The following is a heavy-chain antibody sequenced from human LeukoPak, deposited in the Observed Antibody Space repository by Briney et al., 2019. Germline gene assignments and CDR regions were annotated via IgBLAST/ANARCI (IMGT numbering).Heavy chain of an antibody. D-gene: IGHD3-10*01. CDR1: GGSISSSNW. J-gene: IGHJ4*02. Sequence: SGTLSLTCAVSGGSISSSNWWSWVRQPPGKGLEWIGEIYHSGSTNYNPSLKSRVTIPVDKSKNQFSLKLSSVTAADTAVYYCARSGSGSYIDYWGQGTLVTVSS. CDR3: ARSGSGSYIDY. V-gene: IGHV4-4*02. CDR2: IYHSGST.